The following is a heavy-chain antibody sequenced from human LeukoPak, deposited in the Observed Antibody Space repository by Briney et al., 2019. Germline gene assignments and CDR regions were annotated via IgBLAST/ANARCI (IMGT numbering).Heavy chain of an antibody. V-gene: IGHV3-21*01. CDR3: ARDRLSLRIAVADYYYGMDV. CDR2: ISSSSSYI. D-gene: IGHD6-19*01. CDR1: GFTFSSYS. J-gene: IGHJ6*02. Sequence: GGSLRLSCAASGFTFSSYSMNWVRQAPGKGLEWVSSISSSSSYIYYADSVKGRFTISRDNAKNSLYLQMNSLRAEDTVVYYCARDRLSLRIAVADYYYGMDVWGQGTTVTVSS.